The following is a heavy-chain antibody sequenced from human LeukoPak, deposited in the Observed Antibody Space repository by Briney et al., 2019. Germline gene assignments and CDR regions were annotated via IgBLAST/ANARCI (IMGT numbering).Heavy chain of an antibody. CDR2: INPNSGGT. CDR3: ARGHIVATITPPYYFDY. D-gene: IGHD5-12*01. Sequence: GASVKVSCKASGYTFTSYDINWVRQAPGQGLEWMGWINPNSGGTNYAQKFQGWVTMTRDTSISTAYMELSRLRSDDTAVYYCARGHIVATITPPYYFDYWGQGTLVTVSS. J-gene: IGHJ4*02. CDR1: GYTFTSYD. V-gene: IGHV1-2*04.